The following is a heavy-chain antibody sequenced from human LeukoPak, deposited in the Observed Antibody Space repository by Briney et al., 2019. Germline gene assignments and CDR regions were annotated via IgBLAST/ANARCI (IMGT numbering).Heavy chain of an antibody. CDR1: GYSISSGYY. D-gene: IGHD2-21*02. CDR2: IYHSGST. CDR3: ARDPVYCGGDCYGEYFDY. V-gene: IGHV4-38-2*02. Sequence: SETLCLTCTVSGYSISSGYYWGWIRQPPGKGLEWIGSIYHSGSTYYNPSLKSRVTISVDTSKNQLSLKLSSVTAADTAVYYCARDPVYCGGDCYGEYFDYWGQGTLVTVSS. J-gene: IGHJ4*02.